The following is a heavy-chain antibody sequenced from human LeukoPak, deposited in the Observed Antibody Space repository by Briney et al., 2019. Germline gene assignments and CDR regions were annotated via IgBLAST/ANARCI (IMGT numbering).Heavy chain of an antibody. J-gene: IGHJ6*03. CDR2: ISTSSRYI. V-gene: IGHV3-21*01. D-gene: IGHD2-21*02. CDR3: FGLVPATPQHFQSYMDV. CDR1: GFTFSRFS. Sequence: PGGSLRLSCAGSGFTFSRFSMNWVRQAPGEGLEWVSSISTSSRYIYYADSVKGRFTISRDNAKTSLYLEMNSLRVEDTAIYYCFGLVPATPQHFQSYMDVWGKGTTVTVSS.